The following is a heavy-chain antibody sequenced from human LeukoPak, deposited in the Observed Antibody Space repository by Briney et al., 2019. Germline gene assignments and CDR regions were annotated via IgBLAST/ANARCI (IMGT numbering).Heavy chain of an antibody. CDR2: INWDGDIT. V-gene: IGHV3-43*01. CDR1: GFTFDDYT. D-gene: IGHD3-9*01. CDR3: AKGNILTGPPDS. Sequence: GGSLRLSCAASGFTFDDYTMHWVRQPPGKGLEWVSLINWDGDITEYADSVKGRFTISRDNNKNSLFLQMNSLRTEDTALYYCAKGNILTGPPDSWGQGTLVTVSS. J-gene: IGHJ4*02.